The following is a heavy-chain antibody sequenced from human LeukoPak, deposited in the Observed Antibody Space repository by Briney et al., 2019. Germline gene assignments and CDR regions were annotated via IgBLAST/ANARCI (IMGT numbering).Heavy chain of an antibody. J-gene: IGHJ6*02. CDR2: ISAYNGNT. D-gene: IGHD3-10*01. V-gene: IGHV1-18*01. CDR3: ARVITMPRYGMDV. CDR1: GYTFTGYY. Sequence: ASVKVSCKSSGYTFTGYYIHWVRQAPGQGLEWMGWISAYNGNTNYAQKLQGRVTMTTDTSTSTAYMELRSLRSDDTAVYYCARVITMPRYGMDVWGQGTTVTVSS.